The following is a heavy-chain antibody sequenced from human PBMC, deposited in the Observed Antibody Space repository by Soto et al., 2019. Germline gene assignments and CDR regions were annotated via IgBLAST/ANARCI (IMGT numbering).Heavy chain of an antibody. CDR3: ARFRPDHLVAVTDIEAPYYYYGMDV. D-gene: IGHD2-21*02. J-gene: IGHJ6*02. Sequence: SVKVSCKASGGTFSSYAISWVRQAPGQGLEWMGGIIPIFGTANYAQKFQGRVTITADESTSTAYMELSSLRSEDTAAYYCARFRPDHLVAVTDIEAPYYYYGMDVWAQGTTATVSS. CDR1: GGTFSSYA. CDR2: IIPIFGTA. V-gene: IGHV1-69*13.